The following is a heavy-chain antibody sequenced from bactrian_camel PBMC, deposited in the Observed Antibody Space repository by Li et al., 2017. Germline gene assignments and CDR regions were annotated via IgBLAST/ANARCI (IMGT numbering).Heavy chain of an antibody. CDR1: GYHYNNYC. J-gene: IGHJ4*01. V-gene: IGHV3S53*01. CDR2: IDGADNA. Sequence: HVQLVESGGGSVQAGGSLTLSCAATGYHYNNYCMGWFRQAPGKEREWVASIDGADNAKYAGSVKGRFTISQASAANTLYLQMNNLKPEDTSKYFCAASCRFGTQCSGGFYSLTCPFRYWGQGTQVTVS. CDR3: AASCRFGTQCSGGFYSLTCPFRY. D-gene: IGHD2*01.